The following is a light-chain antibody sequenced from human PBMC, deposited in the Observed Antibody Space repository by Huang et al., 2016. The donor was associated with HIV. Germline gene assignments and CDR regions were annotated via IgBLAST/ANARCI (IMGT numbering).Light chain of an antibody. CDR2: GAF. CDR3: QQYYNRPT. Sequence: EIVLTQSPATLSVSPGERATLSCRASQTISSKLAWYQQKPGQAPRLLIHGAFTRATDVPARFSGSESGTEFTLTISSLQSEDIAVYYCQQYYNRPTFGQGTKLEIK. J-gene: IGKJ2*01. V-gene: IGKV3-15*01. CDR1: QTISSK.